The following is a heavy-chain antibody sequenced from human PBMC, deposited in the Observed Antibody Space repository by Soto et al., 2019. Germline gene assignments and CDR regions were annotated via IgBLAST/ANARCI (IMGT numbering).Heavy chain of an antibody. Sequence: GGSLRLSCAASGFTFSSYAMSWVRQAPGKGLEWVSAISGSGGSTYYADSVKGRFTISRDNSKNTLYLQMNSLRAEDTAVYYCAKEGGFGVVTYYGMDVWGQGTTVTVSS. V-gene: IGHV3-23*01. CDR2: ISGSGGST. D-gene: IGHD3-3*01. CDR1: GFTFSSYA. CDR3: AKEGGFGVVTYYGMDV. J-gene: IGHJ6*02.